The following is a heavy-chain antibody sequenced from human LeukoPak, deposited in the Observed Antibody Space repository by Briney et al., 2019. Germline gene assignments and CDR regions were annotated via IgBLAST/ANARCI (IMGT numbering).Heavy chain of an antibody. D-gene: IGHD3-22*01. CDR2: IYHSGST. V-gene: IGHV4-30-2*01. CDR1: GGSISSGGYS. CDR3: ARSNGKFSSGYFDY. Sequence: KPSQTLSLTCAVSGGSISSGGYSWSWIRQPPGKGLEWIGYIYHSGSTYYNPSLKSRVTISVDRSKNQLSLKLSSVTAADTAVYYCARSNGKFSSGYFDYWGQGTLVTVSS. J-gene: IGHJ4*02.